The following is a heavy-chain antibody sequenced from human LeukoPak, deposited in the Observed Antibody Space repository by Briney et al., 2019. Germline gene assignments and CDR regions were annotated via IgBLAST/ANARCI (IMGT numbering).Heavy chain of an antibody. D-gene: IGHD3-9*01. Sequence: ASVKVSCKASGYTFTGYYMHWVRQAPGQGLEWMGWINPNSGGTNYAQKFQGWVTMTRDTSISTAYMELSRLRSDDTAVYYCARAYGILTGYPGYWGQGALVTVSS. CDR1: GYTFTGYY. CDR2: INPNSGGT. J-gene: IGHJ4*02. V-gene: IGHV1-2*04. CDR3: ARAYGILTGYPGY.